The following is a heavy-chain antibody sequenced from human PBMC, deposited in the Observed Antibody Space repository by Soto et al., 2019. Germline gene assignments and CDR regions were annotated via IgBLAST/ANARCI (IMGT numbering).Heavy chain of an antibody. D-gene: IGHD2-2*01. V-gene: IGHV1-69*05. CDR2: IIPNIGTT. CDR3: ARDPSIVVVPAAVIGYYYYGMDV. J-gene: IGHJ6*02. Sequence: SVKVSCKASGGTFSSYAISWVRQAPGQGLEWMGGIIPNIGTTNYAQKFQGRVTMTTDESTSTAYMELRSLRSDDTAVYYCARDPSIVVVPAAVIGYYYYGMDVWGQGTTVTVSS. CDR1: GGTFSSYA.